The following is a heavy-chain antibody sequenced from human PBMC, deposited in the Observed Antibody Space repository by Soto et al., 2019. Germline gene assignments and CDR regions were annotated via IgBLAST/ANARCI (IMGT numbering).Heavy chain of an antibody. Sequence: SETLSLTCAVYGGSVCGYYWSWIRQPPGKGLEWIGEINHSGSTNYNPSLKSRVTISVDTSKNQFSLKLSSVTAADTAVYYCARGFKSPGRQFKTGYWFDPWGQGTLVTVSS. V-gene: IGHV4-34*01. J-gene: IGHJ5*02. CDR3: ARGFKSPGRQFKTGYWFDP. D-gene: IGHD6-6*01. CDR1: GGSVCGYY. CDR2: INHSGST.